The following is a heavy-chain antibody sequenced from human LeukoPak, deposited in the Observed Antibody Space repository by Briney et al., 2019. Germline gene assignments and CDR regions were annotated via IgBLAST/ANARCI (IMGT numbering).Heavy chain of an antibody. D-gene: IGHD1-26*01. Sequence: SETLSLTCTVSGGSISSYYWSWIRQPPGKGLEWIGYIYYSGSTNYNPSLKSRVTLSVDTSKNQFSLKLSSVTAADTAVYYCARVGDYYYYMDVWGKGTTVTVSS. V-gene: IGHV4-59*01. J-gene: IGHJ6*03. CDR1: GGSISSYY. CDR3: ARVGDYYYYMDV. CDR2: IYYSGST.